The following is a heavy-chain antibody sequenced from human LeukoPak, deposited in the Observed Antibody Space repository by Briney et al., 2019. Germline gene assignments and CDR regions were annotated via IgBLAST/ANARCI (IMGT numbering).Heavy chain of an antibody. J-gene: IGHJ5*02. D-gene: IGHD6-13*01. CDR2: ICYDGSNK. Sequence: GGSLRLSCAASGFTFSSYGMHWVRQAPGKGLEWVAVICYDGSNKYYADSVKGRFTISRDNFKNTMYLQMNSLRAEDTAVYYCAKDLSIAAAGTGWFDPWGQGTLVTVSS. CDR3: AKDLSIAAAGTGWFDP. V-gene: IGHV3-33*06. CDR1: GFTFSSYG.